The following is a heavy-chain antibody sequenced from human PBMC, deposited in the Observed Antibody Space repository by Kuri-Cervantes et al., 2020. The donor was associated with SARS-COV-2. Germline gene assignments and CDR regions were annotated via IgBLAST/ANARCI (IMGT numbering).Heavy chain of an antibody. Sequence: GESLKISCVATGFTFSGYTMNWVRQAPGKAPQWVSSISGSGSYIYYADSVKGRFTISRDNAKNSLFLQMNSLRAEDMAMYYCAKERGYGYGFDIWGQGTMVTVSS. CDR1: GFTFSGYT. CDR3: AKERGYGYGFDI. D-gene: IGHD3-10*01. V-gene: IGHV3-21*04. J-gene: IGHJ3*02. CDR2: ISGSGSYI.